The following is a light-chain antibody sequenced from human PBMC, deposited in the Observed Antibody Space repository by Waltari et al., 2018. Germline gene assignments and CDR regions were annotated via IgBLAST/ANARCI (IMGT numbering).Light chain of an antibody. Sequence: DIQMTQSPSSLSASVGARVTITCRAGQSISSYLNWYQQKPGKAPKLLIYAASSLQSGVPSRFSGSGSGTDFTLTISSLQPEDFATYYCQQSYSTPRTFGQGTKVEIK. CDR1: QSISSY. J-gene: IGKJ1*01. CDR2: AAS. CDR3: QQSYSTPRT. V-gene: IGKV1-39*01.